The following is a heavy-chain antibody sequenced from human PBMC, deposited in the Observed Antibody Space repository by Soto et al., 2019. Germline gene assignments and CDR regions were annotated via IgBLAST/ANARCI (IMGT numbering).Heavy chain of an antibody. Sequence: DVNLLQSGGGSAQPGGSLRLSCATSGFTFSTYAMTWVRQVPGRGLQWVSTILPDETGFYTVSVKGRFTISRDNYRGIVYLQRNDLWVEDAAIYYCAKDRLPTSGQRFYFDSWGQGSLVTVSS. D-gene: IGHD2-15*01. J-gene: IGHJ4*02. CDR3: AKDRLPTSGQRFYFDS. V-gene: IGHV3-23*01. CDR2: ILPDETG. CDR1: GFTFSTYA.